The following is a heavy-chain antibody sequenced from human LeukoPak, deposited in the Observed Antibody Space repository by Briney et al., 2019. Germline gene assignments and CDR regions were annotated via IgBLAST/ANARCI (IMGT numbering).Heavy chain of an antibody. V-gene: IGHV4-38-2*01. Sequence: SETLSLTCSVSGYSIGTGNYWAWVRQPPGKGLEWIGCVFHSGTHYKSSLTSRATISMDTSANQFSLKLTSMTAADSAFYYCTKTSGGGVHDSWGQGILVTVSS. CDR2: VFHSGT. J-gene: IGHJ5*01. CDR3: TKTSGGGVHDS. D-gene: IGHD2-8*02. CDR1: GYSIGTGNY.